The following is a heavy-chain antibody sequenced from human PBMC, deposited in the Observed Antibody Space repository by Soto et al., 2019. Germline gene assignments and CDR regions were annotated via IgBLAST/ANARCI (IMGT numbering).Heavy chain of an antibody. Sequence: EEQLVESGGGLVQPGRSLRLSCAGSGFTFDDYTMHWVRQAPGKGLEWVAGITLSSRNIAYADSVKGRFTISRDNAKNSLYLQMSRLRPEDTALYYWAKHWEVVSGNGAFEVWGRGTMVTVSS. CDR2: ITLSSRNI. V-gene: IGHV3-9*01. CDR1: GFTFDDYT. J-gene: IGHJ3*01. CDR3: AKHWEVVSGNGAFEV. D-gene: IGHD3-22*01.